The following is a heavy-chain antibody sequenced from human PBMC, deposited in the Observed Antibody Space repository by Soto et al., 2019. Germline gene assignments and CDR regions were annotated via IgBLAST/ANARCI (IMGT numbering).Heavy chain of an antibody. V-gene: IGHV3-30*18. Sequence: QVRLVESGGGVVQPGRSLRLSCAASGFPFSDYAMHWVRQAPGKGLEWVAVISFDGSNTYYADSVKGRFTVSRDNSKHTLSLQMNSLRSDDTALYYCAKALRGGCDYWGQGALVTVSS. J-gene: IGHJ4*02. CDR1: GFPFSDYA. D-gene: IGHD3-10*01. CDR3: AKALRGGCDY. CDR2: ISFDGSNT.